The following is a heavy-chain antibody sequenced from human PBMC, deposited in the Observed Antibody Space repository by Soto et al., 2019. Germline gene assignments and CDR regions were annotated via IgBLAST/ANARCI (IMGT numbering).Heavy chain of an antibody. D-gene: IGHD3-10*01. J-gene: IGHJ6*03. CDR2: IYNDGRT. Sequence: GGSLRLSCGASGFSVSSHYMSWVRQAPGKGLEWVSAIYNDGRTSNADSVKARFTISRDNSRNTLYLQMNTLRAEDTAVYYCAKDSPFTMVRGDDSYYMDCSGKGIIVTVSS. CDR3: AKDSPFTMVRGDDSYYMDC. V-gene: IGHV3-66*01. CDR1: GFSVSSHY.